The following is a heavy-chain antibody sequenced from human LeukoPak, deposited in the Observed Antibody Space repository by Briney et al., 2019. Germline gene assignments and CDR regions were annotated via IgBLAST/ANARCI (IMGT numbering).Heavy chain of an antibody. J-gene: IGHJ4*02. V-gene: IGHV1-69*13. CDR1: GYTFTGYY. D-gene: IGHD6-13*01. CDR3: ARSRKGIAAAGPFGY. Sequence: ASVKVSCKASGYTFTGYYIQWVRQAPGQGLEWMGWIIPIFGTANYAQKFQGRVTITADESTSTAYMELSSLRSEDTAVYYCARSRKGIAAAGPFGYLVQGTLVTVSS. CDR2: IIPIFGTA.